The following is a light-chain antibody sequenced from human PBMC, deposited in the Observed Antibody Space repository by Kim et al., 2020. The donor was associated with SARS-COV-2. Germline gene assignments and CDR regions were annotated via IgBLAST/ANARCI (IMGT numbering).Light chain of an antibody. CDR2: GAS. J-gene: IGKJ5*01. Sequence: SPGERVTLSCRASQSISSSLAWYQQEPGRTPRLLIYGASTRATGIPARFSGSGSGTDFTLTISSLQSEDFAVYYCQQYYDWPPITFGQGTRLEIK. V-gene: IGKV3-15*01. CDR1: QSISSS. CDR3: QQYYDWPPIT.